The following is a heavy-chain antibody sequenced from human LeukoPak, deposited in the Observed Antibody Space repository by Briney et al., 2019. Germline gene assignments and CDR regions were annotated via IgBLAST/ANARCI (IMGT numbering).Heavy chain of an antibody. J-gene: IGHJ4*02. D-gene: IGHD6-13*01. CDR1: GFTFRTFS. CDR3: ASDSSSWYID. Sequence: GGSLRLSCTASGFTFRTFSKNWVRQAPGKGLEWVSSISSSSSYIYYADSVKGRFTISRDNAKNSLYLQMNSLRAEDTAVYYCASDSSSWYIDWGQGTLVTVSS. CDR2: ISSSSSYI. V-gene: IGHV3-21*01.